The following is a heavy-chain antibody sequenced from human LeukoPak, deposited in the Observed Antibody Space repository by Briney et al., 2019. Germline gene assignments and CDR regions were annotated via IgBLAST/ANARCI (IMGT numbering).Heavy chain of an antibody. J-gene: IGHJ4*02. Sequence: PGGSLRLSCAASGFTFDDYAMPWVRQAPGKGLEWVSGISWNSGSIGYADSVKGRFTISRDNAKNSLYLQMNSLRAEDTALYYCAKDRLVVTMTYYFDYWGQGTLVTVSS. CDR3: AKDRLVVTMTYYFDY. CDR1: GFTFDDYA. V-gene: IGHV3-9*01. CDR2: ISWNSGSI. D-gene: IGHD3-22*01.